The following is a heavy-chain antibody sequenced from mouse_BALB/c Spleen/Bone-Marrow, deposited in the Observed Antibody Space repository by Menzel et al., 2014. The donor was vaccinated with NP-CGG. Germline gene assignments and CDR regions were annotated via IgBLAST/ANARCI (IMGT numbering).Heavy chain of an antibody. D-gene: IGHD2-4*01. J-gene: IGHJ4*01. CDR1: GFTFSSFG. Sequence: EVMLVESGGGLVRPGGSRKLSCAASGFTFSSFGMHWVRQAPEKGLEWVAYISNGSSTIYYADTVKGRFTISRDNPKNTLFLQMTSLRSEDTAMYYCARKGAMITHYYAIDYWGQGTSVTVSS. V-gene: IGHV5-17*02. CDR3: ARKGAMITHYYAIDY. CDR2: ISNGSSTI.